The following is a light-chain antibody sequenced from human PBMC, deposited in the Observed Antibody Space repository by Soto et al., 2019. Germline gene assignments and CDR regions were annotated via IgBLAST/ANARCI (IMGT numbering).Light chain of an antibody. CDR2: EAS. CDR1: NSDVGSHNF. Sequence: QSVLTQPASVSESPGQSITISCTGTNSDVGSHNFVSCYQQYPGKAPKLLIYEASKRPSGLSNRFSGSKSGNTASLTISVLHAEDEADYYCCSLTNGATWVFGGGTKLTVL. V-gene: IGLV2-23*01. CDR3: CSLTNGATWV. J-gene: IGLJ3*02.